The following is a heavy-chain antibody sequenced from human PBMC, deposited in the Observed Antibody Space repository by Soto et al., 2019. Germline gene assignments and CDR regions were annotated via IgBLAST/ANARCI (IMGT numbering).Heavy chain of an antibody. CDR2: IWYDGSNK. CDR1: GFTFSSYG. V-gene: IGHV3-33*01. CDR3: ARDSCIRFLDLEGGMDV. Sequence: GGSLRLSCAASGFTFSSYGMHWVRQAPGKGLEWVAVIWYDGSNKYYADSVKGRFTISRDNSKNTLYLQMNSLRAEDTAVYYCARDSCIRFLDLEGGMDVWGQGTTVTVSS. J-gene: IGHJ6*02. D-gene: IGHD3-3*01.